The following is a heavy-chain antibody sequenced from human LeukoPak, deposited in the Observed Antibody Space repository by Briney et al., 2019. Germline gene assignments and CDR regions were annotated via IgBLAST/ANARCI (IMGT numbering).Heavy chain of an antibody. CDR3: ARDVSHAFDI. CDR1: GYTFTKNG. J-gene: IGHJ3*02. CDR2: ISTYKGNT. D-gene: IGHD2-8*01. Sequence: ASVKVSCKASGYTFTKNGISWVRQAPGQGLEWMGWISTYKGNTNYAQKLQGRVTMTTDTSTSTAYMELRSLRSDDTAVYYCARDVSHAFDIWGRGTMVTVSS. V-gene: IGHV1-18*01.